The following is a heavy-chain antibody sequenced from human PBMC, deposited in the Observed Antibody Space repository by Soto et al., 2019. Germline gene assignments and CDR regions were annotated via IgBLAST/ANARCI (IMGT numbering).Heavy chain of an antibody. J-gene: IGHJ6*03. CDR3: ARVYGSGSKKLGYYYYMDV. D-gene: IGHD6-19*01. CDR1: GGSISSYY. Sequence: PSETLSLTCTVSGGSISSYYWSWIRQPPGKGLEWIGYIYYSGSTNYNPSLKSRVTISVDTSKNQFSLKLSSVTAADTAVYYCARVYGSGSKKLGYYYYMDVWGKGTTVTVSS. V-gene: IGHV4-59*01. CDR2: IYYSGST.